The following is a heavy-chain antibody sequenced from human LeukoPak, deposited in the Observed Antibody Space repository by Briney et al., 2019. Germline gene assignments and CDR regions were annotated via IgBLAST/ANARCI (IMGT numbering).Heavy chain of an antibody. D-gene: IGHD6-13*01. V-gene: IGHV3-74*01. CDR2: INHDGSSI. J-gene: IGHJ4*02. CDR3: TRTNVASPGTD. CDR1: GFTFSGSW. Sequence: GGSLRLSCAASGFTFSGSWIHWVRQAPGKGLLWVSLINHDGSSINYADSVKGRFTISRDNAKNSLFLQINSLRAEDTAMYYCTRTNVASPGTDWGLGTLVTVSS.